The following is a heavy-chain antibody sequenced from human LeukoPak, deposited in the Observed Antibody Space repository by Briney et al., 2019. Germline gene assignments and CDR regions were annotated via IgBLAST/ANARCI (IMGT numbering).Heavy chain of an antibody. CDR1: GGTFSDYV. V-gene: IGHV1-69*13. D-gene: IGHD3-9*01. J-gene: IGHJ4*02. Sequence: SVKVSCKASGGTFSDYVISWVRQAPGQGLNWMGGISPLFGASKHTQNFHDRVTITADESTTTAYMELSDLRSADTAVYYCATYDVLTGFEYWGQGTLVTVSS. CDR3: ATYDVLTGFEY. CDR2: ISPLFGAS.